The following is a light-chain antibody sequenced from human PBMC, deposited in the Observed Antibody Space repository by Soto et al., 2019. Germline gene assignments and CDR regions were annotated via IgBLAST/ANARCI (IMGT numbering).Light chain of an antibody. J-gene: IGLJ2*01. CDR2: EVN. V-gene: IGLV2-8*01. CDR3: SSYAGNNNLL. CDR1: SSDVGGYNL. Sequence: QSVLTQPPSASGSPGQSVTISCTGTSSDVGGYNLVSWYQQHPGKAPKLMIYEVNKRPSGVPDRFSGSKSGNTASLTVSGLQAEDEADYHCSSYAGNNNLLFGGGTQLTVL.